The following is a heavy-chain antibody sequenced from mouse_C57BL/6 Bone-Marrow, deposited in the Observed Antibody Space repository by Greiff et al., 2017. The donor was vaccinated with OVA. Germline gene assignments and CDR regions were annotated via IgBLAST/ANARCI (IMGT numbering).Heavy chain of an antibody. CDR2: ISSGGDYI. D-gene: IGHD1-1*01. J-gene: IGHJ1*03. CDR1: GFTFSSYA. Sequence: EVHLVESGAGLVKPGGSLKLSCAASGFTFSSYAMSWVRQTPEKRLEWVAYISSGGDYIYYADTVKGRFTISRDNARNTLYLQMSSLKSEDTAMYYCTREDYYGSSYWYFDVWGTGTTVTVSS. CDR3: TREDYYGSSYWYFDV. V-gene: IGHV5-9-1*02.